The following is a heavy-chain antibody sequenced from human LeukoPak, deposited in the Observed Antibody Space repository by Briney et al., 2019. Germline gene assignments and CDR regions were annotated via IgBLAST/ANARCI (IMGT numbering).Heavy chain of an antibody. J-gene: IGHJ6*02. V-gene: IGHV3-23*01. CDR3: AKERGGSSYYYGMDV. CDR2: ISGSGGRT. Sequence: PGGSLRLSCVASGFTFSNYAMSRVRQAPGKGLEWVSGISGSGGRTYYADSVKGRFTISRDKSRNTLYLQMNSLRAEDTAVYYCAKERGGSSYYYGMDVWGQGTTVTVSS. D-gene: IGHD2-15*01. CDR1: GFTFSNYA.